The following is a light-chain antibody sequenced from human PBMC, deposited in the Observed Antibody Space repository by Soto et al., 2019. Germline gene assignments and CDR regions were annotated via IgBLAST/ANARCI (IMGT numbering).Light chain of an antibody. CDR2: GGV. CDR1: QRISNNW. V-gene: IGKV3-20*01. Sequence: EIVLTQSPGALSLSQGEGATLSCRASQRISNNWLAWYQQKPGQAPRLLIYGGVHRAAGIPDRFSGSGSGTDFTLIISALEADDFAVYYWHQYGTTPRSFGQGTMVDVK. J-gene: IGKJ2*03. CDR3: HQYGTTPRS.